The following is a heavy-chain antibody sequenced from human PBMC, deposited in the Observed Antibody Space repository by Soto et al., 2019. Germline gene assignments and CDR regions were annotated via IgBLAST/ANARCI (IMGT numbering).Heavy chain of an antibody. CDR2: ISDGGDTS. V-gene: IGHV3-23*01. D-gene: IGHD6-19*01. CDR3: ARGGGPQWLATLFFDS. J-gene: IGHJ4*02. Sequence: DVQLLESGGGLEQPGGSLRLSCAVSGFSFRSYAMSWVRQAPGKGLEWVSVISDGGDTSYYADSVKGRFTIFRDNSKNTQHLEMNRLRGEDTAIYYCARGGGPQWLATLFFDSWGRGTLVTVSS. CDR1: GFSFRSYA.